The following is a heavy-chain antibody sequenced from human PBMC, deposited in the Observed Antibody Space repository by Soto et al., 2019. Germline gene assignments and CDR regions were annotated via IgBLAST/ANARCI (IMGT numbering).Heavy chain of an antibody. V-gene: IGHV5-51*01. D-gene: IGHD3-10*01. CDR3: ASGSGSPNYYYPKDV. J-gene: IGHJ6*02. CDR2: IYVGASST. CDR1: GYSFTNYW. Sequence: GESLKISCQGSGYSFTNYWIGWVRQMPGKGLEWVGIIYVGASSTRYSPSFQGQVTISADKSISTAYLQWSSLKVSDTAIYYCASGSGSPNYYYPKDVWGQGTTVTVSS.